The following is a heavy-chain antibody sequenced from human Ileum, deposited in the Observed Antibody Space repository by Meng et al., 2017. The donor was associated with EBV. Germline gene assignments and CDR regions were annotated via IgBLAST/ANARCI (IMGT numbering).Heavy chain of an antibody. CDR1: GGSISRSDW. D-gene: IGHD3-22*01. J-gene: IGHJ4*02. Sequence: QVQLQGSGPGLVKPSDTLSLPCAGSGGSISRSDWWSWVRQPPGKGLEWIGETSHSGSTNYSPSLKSRVTISLDKSKNQLSLKLNSVTAADTAVYYCASSDYYRSDYWGQGTLVTVSS. CDR2: TSHSGST. CDR3: ASSDYYRSDY. V-gene: IGHV4-4*02.